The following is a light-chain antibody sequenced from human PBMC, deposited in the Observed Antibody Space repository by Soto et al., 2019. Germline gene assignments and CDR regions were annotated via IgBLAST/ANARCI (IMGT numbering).Light chain of an antibody. CDR1: SSDVGGYNY. V-gene: IGLV2-14*01. CDR2: DVS. CDR3: SSYKSSSLYV. J-gene: IGLJ1*01. Sequence: QSALAQPASVSGSPGQSITISCTGTSSDVGGYNYVSWYQQLPGKAPKLMIYDVSDRPSGVSNRFSGSKSGNTASLTISGLQAEDEADYYCSSYKSSSLYVFGTGTKVTV.